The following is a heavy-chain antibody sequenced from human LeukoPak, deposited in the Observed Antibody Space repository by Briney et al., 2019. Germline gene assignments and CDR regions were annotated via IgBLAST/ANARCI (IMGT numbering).Heavy chain of an antibody. V-gene: IGHV1-2*02. CDR2: INPNSGGT. D-gene: IGHD1-14*01. CDR1: GYTFTGYY. J-gene: IGHJ6*03. Sequence: ASVKVSCKASGYTFTGYYMHRVRQAPGQGLEWMGWINPNSGGTNYAQKFQGRVTMTRDTSISTAYMELSSLRSDDTAVYYCARGVAGVYFYYYMDVWGKGTTVTVSS. CDR3: ARGVAGVYFYYYMDV.